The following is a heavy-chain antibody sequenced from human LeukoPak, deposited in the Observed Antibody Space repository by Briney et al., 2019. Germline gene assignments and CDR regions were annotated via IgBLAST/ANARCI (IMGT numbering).Heavy chain of an antibody. CDR2: VYYRGNT. CDR3: ARVAAHWFDP. J-gene: IGHJ5*02. Sequence: SQTLSLTCTVSGGSISSGDYYWSWIRQPRGKGLEWIGFVYYRGNTYYNPSLKSRVTISIDTVKDQFSLRLTSVTAADTPVYSCARVAAHWFDPWGQGTLVTVSS. CDR1: GGSISSGDYY. V-gene: IGHV4-30-4*01. D-gene: IGHD6-25*01.